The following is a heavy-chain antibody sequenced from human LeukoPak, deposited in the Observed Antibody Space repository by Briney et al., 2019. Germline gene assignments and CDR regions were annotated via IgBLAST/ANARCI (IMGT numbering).Heavy chain of an antibody. CDR2: INPKSGGT. Sequence: ASVKVSCKASEYTFTGYYMHWVRQAPGQGLEWMGWINPKSGGTNYAQKFQDWVTMTRDTSTNTVYMEVSRLRSDDMAVYYCARDFYHDGSGGFDYWGQGTLVTVSS. CDR1: EYTFTGYY. CDR3: ARDFYHDGSGGFDY. V-gene: IGHV1-2*04. J-gene: IGHJ4*02. D-gene: IGHD3-22*01.